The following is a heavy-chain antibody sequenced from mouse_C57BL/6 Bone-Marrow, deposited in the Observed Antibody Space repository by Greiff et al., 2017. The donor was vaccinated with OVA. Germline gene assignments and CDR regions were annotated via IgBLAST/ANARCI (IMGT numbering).Heavy chain of an antibody. CDR2: IYPGSGSN. J-gene: IGHJ3*01. Sequence: QVQLQQPGAELVKPGASVKMSCKASGYTFTSYWITWVKQRPGQGLEWIGDIYPGSGSNNYNEKFKSKATLTVDTSSSTAYMQLSSLTSEDSAVYYCARDYGSLAWFAYWGQGTLVTVSA. V-gene: IGHV1-55*01. D-gene: IGHD1-1*01. CDR1: GYTFTSYW. CDR3: ARDYGSLAWFAY.